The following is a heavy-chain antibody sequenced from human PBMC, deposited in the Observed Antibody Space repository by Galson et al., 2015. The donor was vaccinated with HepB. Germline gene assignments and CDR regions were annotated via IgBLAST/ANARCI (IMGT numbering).Heavy chain of an antibody. CDR2: ISGSGRST. CDR1: GFTFKDYA. D-gene: IGHD3-22*01. J-gene: IGHJ4*02. CDR3: VKDFHYDSSAYHQVFDY. V-gene: IGHV3-23*01. Sequence: SLRLSCAASGFTFKDYAMSWVRQAPGTGLEWVSAISGSGRSTFYPDSLKGRFTISRDNSNNTVFLQLSGLRGEDTAVYYCVKDFHYDSSAYHQVFDYWGQGTPVTVSS.